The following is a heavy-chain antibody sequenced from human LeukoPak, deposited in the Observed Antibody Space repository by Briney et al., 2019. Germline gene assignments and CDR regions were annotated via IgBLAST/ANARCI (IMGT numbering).Heavy chain of an antibody. CDR2: ISGSGAST. D-gene: IGHD2-8*01. CDR1: GFTFSSYR. CDR3: AKGHLYTPPQDV. V-gene: IGHV3-23*01. Sequence: GGSLTLSCAASGFTFSSYRMNWLRQAPGQGLEWVSAISGSGASTYYADSVKGRFTISRDNSKNTLYLQMNSLRAEDTAVYYCAKGHLYTPPQDVWGKGTTVTISS. J-gene: IGHJ6*04.